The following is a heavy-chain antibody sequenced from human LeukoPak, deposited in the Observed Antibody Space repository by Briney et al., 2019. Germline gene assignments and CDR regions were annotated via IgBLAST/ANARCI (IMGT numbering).Heavy chain of an antibody. CDR1: GFTFSSYAM. CDR2: IYHSGST. Sequence: GSLRLSCAASGFTFSSYAMSWVRLAPGKGLEWIGEIYHSGSTNYNPSLKSRVTISVDKSKNQFSLKLSSVTAADTAVYYCARGQIYFDYWGQGTLVTVSS. V-gene: IGHV4-4*02. CDR3: ARGQIYFDY. J-gene: IGHJ4*02.